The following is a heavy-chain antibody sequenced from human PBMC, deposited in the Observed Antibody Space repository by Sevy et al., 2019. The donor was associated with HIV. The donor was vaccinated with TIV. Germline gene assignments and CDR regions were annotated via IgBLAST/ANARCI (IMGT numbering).Heavy chain of an antibody. V-gene: IGHV1-2*02. CDR3: VREPRRYYDSSGCVHDAFDI. D-gene: IGHD3-22*01. CDR2: INPNSGGT. J-gene: IGHJ3*02. Sequence: ASVKVSCKASGYTFTGYYMHWVRQAPGQGLEWMGWINPNSGGTNYAQKFQGRVTMTRDTSISTAYMELSRLRSDDTAVYYCVREPRRYYDSSGCVHDAFDIWGQGTMVTVSS. CDR1: GYTFTGYY.